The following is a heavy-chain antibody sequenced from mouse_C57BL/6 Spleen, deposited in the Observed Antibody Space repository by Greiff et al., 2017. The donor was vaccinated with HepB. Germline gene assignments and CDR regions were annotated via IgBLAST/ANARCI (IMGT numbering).Heavy chain of an antibody. V-gene: IGHV1-20*01. CDR3: ARARYDYDYAMDY. CDR1: GYSFTGYF. J-gene: IGHJ4*01. D-gene: IGHD2-4*01. CDR2: INPYNGDT. Sequence: EVQLQQSGPELVKPGDSVKISCKASGYSFTGYFMNWVMQSHGKSLEWIGRINPYNGDTFYNQKFKGKATLTVDKSSSTAHMELRSLTSEDSAVYYCARARYDYDYAMDYWGQGTSVTVSS.